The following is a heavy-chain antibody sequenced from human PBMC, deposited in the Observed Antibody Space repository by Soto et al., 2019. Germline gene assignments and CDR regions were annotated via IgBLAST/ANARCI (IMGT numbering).Heavy chain of an antibody. J-gene: IGHJ4*02. CDR2: IYHSGST. D-gene: IGHD3-22*01. CDR3: ARALGDSSGYYHPVQYFDY. CDR1: GGSISSGGYS. V-gene: IGHV4-30-2*01. Sequence: SETLSLTCAVSGGSISSGGYSWSWIRQPPGKGLEWIGYIYHSGSTYYNPSLKSRVTISVDRSKNQFSLKLSSVTAADTAVYYCARALGDSSGYYHPVQYFDYWGQGTLVTVSS.